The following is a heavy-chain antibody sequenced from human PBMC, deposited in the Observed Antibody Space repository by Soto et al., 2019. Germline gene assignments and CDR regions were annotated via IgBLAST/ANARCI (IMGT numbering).Heavy chain of an antibody. Sequence: PSETLSLTCTFSVVSISGTVYYWGWFRQPPWKGLEWIGSIFYSGSTSYNPSLKSRVTMSVDTSKNQFSLRLTSVTAADTAVYYCATPGPTEMAQTRIFDYWGRGSLVTVSS. CDR1: VVSISGTVYY. J-gene: IGHJ4*02. V-gene: IGHV4-39*01. CDR3: ATPGPTEMAQTRIFDY. CDR2: IFYSGST.